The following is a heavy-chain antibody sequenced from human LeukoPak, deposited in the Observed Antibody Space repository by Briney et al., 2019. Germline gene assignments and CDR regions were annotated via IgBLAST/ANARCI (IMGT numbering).Heavy chain of an antibody. J-gene: IGHJ6*04. V-gene: IGHV3-21*06. CDR3: AELGITMIGGV. CDR1: GFTFDDYS. CDR2: ISSRSSYT. Sequence: GGSLRLSCAASGFTFDDYSMNWVRQAPGKGLEWVSSISSRSSYTFYADSVKGRFSISRDNAKNSLYLQMISLRAEDTAVYYCAELGITMIGGVWGKGTTVTISS. D-gene: IGHD3-10*02.